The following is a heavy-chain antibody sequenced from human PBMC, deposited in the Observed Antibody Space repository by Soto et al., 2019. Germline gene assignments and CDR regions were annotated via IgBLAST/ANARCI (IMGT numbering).Heavy chain of an antibody. CDR1: GGSISSSSYY. J-gene: IGHJ4*02. D-gene: IGHD6-19*01. CDR3: ARVFSGWDNDY. CDR2: IYYSGST. Sequence: SETLSLTCTVSGGSISSSSYYWGWIRQPPGKGLEWIGSIYYSGSTYYNPSLKSRVTMSVDTSKNQFSLKLSSVTAADTAVYYCARVFSGWDNDYWGQGTLVTVSS. V-gene: IGHV4-39*07.